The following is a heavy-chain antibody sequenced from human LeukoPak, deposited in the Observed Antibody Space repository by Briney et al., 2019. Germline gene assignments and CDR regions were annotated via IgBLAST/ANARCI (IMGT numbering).Heavy chain of an antibody. V-gene: IGHV4-38-2*01. D-gene: IGHD2-8*01. Sequence: SETLSLTCAVSGYSISSGYYWGWIRQPPGKGLEWIGSIYHSGSTYYNPSLKSRVTISVDTSKNPFSLKLSSVAAADTAVYYCARLMVYAGLGLDYFDYWGQGTLVTVSS. CDR1: GYSISSGYY. CDR2: IYHSGST. J-gene: IGHJ4*02. CDR3: ARLMVYAGLGLDYFDY.